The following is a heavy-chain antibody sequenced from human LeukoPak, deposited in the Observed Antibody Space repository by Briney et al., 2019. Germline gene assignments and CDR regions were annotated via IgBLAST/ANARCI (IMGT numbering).Heavy chain of an antibody. CDR2: IHYSGST. V-gene: IGHV4-59*08. CDR3: ARHSRTSYAFDF. Sequence: PSETLSLTCTVSGGSISNYYWSWIRQPPGKGLEWIGYIHYSGSTNYNPSLKSRVSISVDMSRNQFSLKLTSVTAADTAVYYCARHSRTSYAFDFWGQGTLVTVSS. CDR1: GGSISNYY. D-gene: IGHD4-17*01. J-gene: IGHJ4*02.